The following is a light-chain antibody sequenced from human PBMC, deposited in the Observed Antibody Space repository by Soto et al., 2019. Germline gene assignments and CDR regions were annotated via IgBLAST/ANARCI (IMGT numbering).Light chain of an antibody. CDR2: EVT. J-gene: IGLJ2*01. CDR1: SSDIGAYNY. V-gene: IGLV2-14*01. Sequence: QSVLTQPASVSGSPGQSVTISCTGTSSDIGAYNYVSWYQQHPGKAPRLMIFEVTNRPSGVSYRFSGSKSANTASLTISGLQAEDEADYYCSSYTSTGTYVIFGGGTKVNVL. CDR3: SSYTSTGTYVI.